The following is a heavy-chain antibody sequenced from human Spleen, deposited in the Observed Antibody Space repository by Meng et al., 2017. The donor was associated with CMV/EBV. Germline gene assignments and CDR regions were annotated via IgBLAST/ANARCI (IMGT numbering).Heavy chain of an antibody. Sequence: GESLKISCAASGFTFSSYSMNWVRQAPGKGLEWVSSISSSSSYIYYADSVKGRFTISRDNAKNSLFLQMNSLRAEDTAVYYCARDRSMIPPFYGMDVWGQGTTVTVSS. CDR1: GFTFSSYS. CDR3: ARDRSMIPPFYGMDV. D-gene: IGHD3-16*01. V-gene: IGHV3-21*01. J-gene: IGHJ6*02. CDR2: ISSSSSYI.